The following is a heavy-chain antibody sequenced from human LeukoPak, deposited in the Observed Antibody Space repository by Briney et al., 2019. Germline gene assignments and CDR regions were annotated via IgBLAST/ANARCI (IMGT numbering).Heavy chain of an antibody. CDR2: IRYDGSNK. V-gene: IGHV3-30*02. CDR1: GFTFSSYG. D-gene: IGHD3-10*01. Sequence: GGSLRLSCAASGFTFSSYGMHWVRQAPGKGLEWVAFIRYDGSNKYYADSVKGRFTISRDNSKNTLYLQMNSLRAEDTAVYYCAKPITMVRGVIMIFDYWGQGTLVTVSS. J-gene: IGHJ4*02. CDR3: AKPITMVRGVIMIFDY.